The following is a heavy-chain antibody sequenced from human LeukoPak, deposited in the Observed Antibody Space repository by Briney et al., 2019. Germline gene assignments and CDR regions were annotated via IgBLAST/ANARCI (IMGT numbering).Heavy chain of an antibody. CDR2: ISYDGRDN. Sequence: GGSLRLSCAASGFPFSSYAMHWVRQAPGKGLEWVAGISYDGRDNYYADSVKGRFSISRDDSNNTLYLQMNSLRADDTAVYFCARAAIFDYYYYMDVWGRGTTVTVSS. J-gene: IGHJ6*03. CDR3: ARAAIFDYYYYMDV. CDR1: GFPFSSYA. D-gene: IGHD3-3*01. V-gene: IGHV3-30*01.